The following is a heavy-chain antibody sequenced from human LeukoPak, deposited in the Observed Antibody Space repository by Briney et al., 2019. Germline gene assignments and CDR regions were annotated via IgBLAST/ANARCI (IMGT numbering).Heavy chain of an antibody. CDR1: GGSISSGSYY. D-gene: IGHD3-3*01. CDR2: IYTSGST. V-gene: IGHV4-61*02. J-gene: IGHJ4*02. CDR3: ARVTTIFGVVTDNFDY. Sequence: KPSETLSLTCTVSGGSISSGSYYWSWIRQPAGKGLEWIGRIYTSGSTNYNPSLKSRVTISVDTSKNQFSLKLSSVTAADTAVYYCARVTTIFGVVTDNFDYWGQGTLVTVSS.